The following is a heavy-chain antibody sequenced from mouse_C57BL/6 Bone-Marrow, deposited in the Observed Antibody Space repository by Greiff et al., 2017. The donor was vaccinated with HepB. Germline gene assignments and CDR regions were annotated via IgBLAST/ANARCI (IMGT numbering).Heavy chain of an antibody. Sequence: QVQLKESGPELVKPGASVKISCKASGYAFSSSWMNWVKQRPGKGLEWIGRINPGDGDTNYNGKFKGKATLTADKTSSTAYMQLSSLTSEDSAVYFCARDYGSGYGFDVWGTGTTVTVSS. D-gene: IGHD1-1*01. CDR3: ARDYGSGYGFDV. CDR2: INPGDGDT. J-gene: IGHJ1*03. CDR1: GYAFSSSW. V-gene: IGHV1-82*01.